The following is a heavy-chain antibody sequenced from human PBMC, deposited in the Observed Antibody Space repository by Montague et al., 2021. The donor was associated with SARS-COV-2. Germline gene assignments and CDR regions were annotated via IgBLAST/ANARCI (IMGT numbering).Heavy chain of an antibody. Sequence: SETLSLTCAVSGGSISSSSYYWGWIRQPPGKGLEWIGSIYYSGSTNYNPSLKSRVTISVDTSKNQFSLKLSSVTAADTAVYYCAGAGTGRYHYSGIDVWGQGTMVTVSS. CDR3: AGAGTGRYHYSGIDV. J-gene: IGHJ6*02. V-gene: IGHV4-39*07. CDR2: IYYSGST. CDR1: GGSISSSSYY.